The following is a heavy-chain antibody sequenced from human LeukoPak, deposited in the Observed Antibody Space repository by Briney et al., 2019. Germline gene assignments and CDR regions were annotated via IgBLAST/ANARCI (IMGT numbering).Heavy chain of an antibody. CDR2: IRYDGSNK. CDR1: GFTFSSYG. V-gene: IGHV3-30*02. J-gene: IGHJ4*02. CDR3: AKDRDILTGWAYYFDY. D-gene: IGHD3-9*01. Sequence: GGSLRLSCAASGFTFSSYGMHWVRQAPGKGLEWVAFIRYDGSNKYYADSVKGRFTISRDNSKNTLYLQMNSLRAEDTAVYYCAKDRDILTGWAYYFDYWGQGTLVTVSS.